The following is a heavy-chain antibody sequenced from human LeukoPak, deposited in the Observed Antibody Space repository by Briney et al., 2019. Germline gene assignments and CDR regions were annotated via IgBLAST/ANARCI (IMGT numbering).Heavy chain of an antibody. CDR1: GGSISSYY. D-gene: IGHD6-25*01. Sequence: PSETLSLTCTVSGGSISSYYWSWIRQPPGKGLEWIGYIDYSGSTNYNPSLKSRVTISVDTSKNQFSLKLSSVTAADTAVYYCARVYAAAGYFDLWGRGTLVTVSS. CDR2: IDYSGST. V-gene: IGHV4-59*01. J-gene: IGHJ2*01. CDR3: ARVYAAAGYFDL.